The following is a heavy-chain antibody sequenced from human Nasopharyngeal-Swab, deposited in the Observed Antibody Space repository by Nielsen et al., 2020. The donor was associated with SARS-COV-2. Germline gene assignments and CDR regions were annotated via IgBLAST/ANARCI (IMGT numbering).Heavy chain of an antibody. J-gene: IGHJ6*02. Sequence: ASVKVSCKASGYTFTSYDINWVRQATGQGLEWMGWMNPNSGNTGYAQKFQGRVTMTRNTSISTAYMELSRLRSDDTAVYYCARDPTLTGYSTYYYYGMDVWGQGTTVTVSS. D-gene: IGHD3-9*01. CDR3: ARDPTLTGYSTYYYYGMDV. CDR2: MNPNSGNT. V-gene: IGHV1-8*01. CDR1: GYTFTSYD.